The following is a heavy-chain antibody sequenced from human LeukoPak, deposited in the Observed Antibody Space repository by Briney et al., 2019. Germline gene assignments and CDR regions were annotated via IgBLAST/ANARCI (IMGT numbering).Heavy chain of an antibody. V-gene: IGHV4-34*01. CDR3: ARGPGTWYYY. J-gene: IGHJ4*02. CDR1: GGSFSGYY. CDR2: INHSGST. Sequence: SETLSLTCAVYGGSFSGYYWSWIRQPPGKGLEGIGEINHSGSTNYNPSLKSRVTISIDTAKNQFSLKLSSVTAADTAVYYCARGPGTWYYYWGQGTLVTVSS. D-gene: IGHD6-13*01.